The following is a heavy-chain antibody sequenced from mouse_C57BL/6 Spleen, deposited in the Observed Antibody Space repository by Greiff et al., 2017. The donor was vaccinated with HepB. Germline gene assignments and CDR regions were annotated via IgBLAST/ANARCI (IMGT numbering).Heavy chain of an antibody. CDR2: ISSGSSTI. Sequence: EVQLVESGGGLVKPGGSLKLSCAASGFTFSDYGMHWVRQAPEKGLEWVAYISSGSSTIYYADTVKGRFTISRDNAKNTLFLQMTSLRSEDTAMYYCARRLYSNYEGVYAMDYWGQGTSVTVSS. V-gene: IGHV5-17*01. CDR3: ARRLYSNYEGVYAMDY. CDR1: GFTFSDYG. D-gene: IGHD2-5*01. J-gene: IGHJ4*01.